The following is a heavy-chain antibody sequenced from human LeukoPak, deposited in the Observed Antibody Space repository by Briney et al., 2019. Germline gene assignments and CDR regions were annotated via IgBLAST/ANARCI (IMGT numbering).Heavy chain of an antibody. CDR1: GFTFSSYA. Sequence: GSLRLSCAASGFTFSSYAMSWVRQPPGKGLEWIGEINHSGSTNYNPSLKSRVTISVDTSKNQFSLKLSSVTAADTAVYYCARGDGRDGYKGRLDYWGQGTLVTVSS. CDR3: ARGDGRDGYKGRLDY. V-gene: IGHV4-34*01. D-gene: IGHD5-24*01. CDR2: INHSGST. J-gene: IGHJ4*02.